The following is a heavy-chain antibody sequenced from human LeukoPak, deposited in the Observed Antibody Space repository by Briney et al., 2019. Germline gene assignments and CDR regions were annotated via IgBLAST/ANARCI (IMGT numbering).Heavy chain of an antibody. D-gene: IGHD6-19*01. CDR1: GFTFSSYA. Sequence: LAGGALRLSCAASGFTFSSYAMSWVRQAPGQGLEGVSAISGSGGSTYYADSVKGRFTISRDNSKNTPYLQMNSLRAEDTAVYFFAKDPPIAVAGNDYWGQGTLVTVSS. CDR2: ISGSGGST. CDR3: AKDPPIAVAGNDY. J-gene: IGHJ4*02. V-gene: IGHV3-23*01.